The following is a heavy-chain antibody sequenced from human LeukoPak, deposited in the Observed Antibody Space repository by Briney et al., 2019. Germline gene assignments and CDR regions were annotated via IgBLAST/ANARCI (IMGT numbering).Heavy chain of an antibody. Sequence: PGGSLRLSCAASGFTFSIYAMSWVRQAPGKGLEWVSAISGSGGSTYYADSVKGRFTISRDNSKNTLYLQMNSLRAEDTAVYYCAKDTANADHPRREDYYYGMDVWGQGTTVTVSS. D-gene: IGHD1-1*01. J-gene: IGHJ6*02. CDR1: GFTFSIYA. CDR2: ISGSGGST. CDR3: AKDTANADHPRREDYYYGMDV. V-gene: IGHV3-23*01.